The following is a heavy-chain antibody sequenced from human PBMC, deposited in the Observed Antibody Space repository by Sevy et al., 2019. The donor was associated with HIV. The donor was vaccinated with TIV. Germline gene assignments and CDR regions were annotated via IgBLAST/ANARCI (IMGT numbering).Heavy chain of an antibody. V-gene: IGHV3-53*01. CDR1: GFTVSSNY. D-gene: IGHD5-18*01. Sequence: GGSLRLSCAASGFTVSSNYMSWVRQAPGKGLEWVSVIYSGGSTYYADSVKGRFTISRDNSKNTLYLQMNSLRAEDTAVYYCARDRGRGYIRADGAFDIWGQGTMVTVSS. CDR2: IYSGGST. CDR3: ARDRGRGYIRADGAFDI. J-gene: IGHJ3*02.